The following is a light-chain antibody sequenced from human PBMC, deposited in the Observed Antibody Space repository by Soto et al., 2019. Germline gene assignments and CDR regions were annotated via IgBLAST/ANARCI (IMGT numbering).Light chain of an antibody. CDR2: DVN. CDR1: SSDVGGYNY. J-gene: IGLJ1*01. Sequence: QSALTQPASVSGSPGQSITIYCTGTSSDVGGYNYVSWYQQHPGKAPKLMIYDVNTRPSGVSNRFSGSKSANTSSLTISGLQAEDEADYYCSSYTSSTTYVFGTGTKLTVL. CDR3: SSYTSSTTYV. V-gene: IGLV2-14*01.